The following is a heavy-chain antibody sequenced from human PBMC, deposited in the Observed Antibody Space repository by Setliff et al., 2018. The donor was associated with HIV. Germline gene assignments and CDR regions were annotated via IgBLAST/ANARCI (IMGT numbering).Heavy chain of an antibody. Sequence: GGSLRLSCAASGFTFSSYAMSWVRQAPGKGLEWVSAISASGGSTYYADSVKGRFTISRDNSKNTLYLQMNSLRAEDTAVYYCATLHLIYYYGMDVWGQGTTVTVSS. CDR2: ISASGGST. D-gene: IGHD2-21*01. J-gene: IGHJ6*02. V-gene: IGHV3-23*01. CDR3: ATLHLIYYYGMDV. CDR1: GFTFSSYA.